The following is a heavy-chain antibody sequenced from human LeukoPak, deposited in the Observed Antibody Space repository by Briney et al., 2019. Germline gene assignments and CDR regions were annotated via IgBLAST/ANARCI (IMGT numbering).Heavy chain of an antibody. Sequence: PGGSLRLSCAASGFNFSSPEMNWVRQTPGKGLEWVSYISRRGSTIYYADSAKGRFTISRDNAKNSLYLQMNSLRAEDTAVYYCARDPEEMATPIDYWGQGTLVTVSS. CDR2: ISRRGSTI. CDR3: ARDPEEMATPIDY. J-gene: IGHJ4*02. V-gene: IGHV3-48*03. CDR1: GFNFSSPE. D-gene: IGHD5-24*01.